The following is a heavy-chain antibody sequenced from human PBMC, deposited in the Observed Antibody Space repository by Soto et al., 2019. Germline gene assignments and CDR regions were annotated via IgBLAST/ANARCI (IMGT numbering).Heavy chain of an antibody. CDR1: GFTFTNYA. J-gene: IGHJ6*03. D-gene: IGHD3-10*01. V-gene: IGHV3-23*01. CDR2: ISGSGNNT. CDR3: VKDLPITMVRGLGPYMDV. Sequence: GGSLRLSCAASGFTFTNYAMSWVRQAPGKGLEWVASISGSGNNTNYADSVKGRFTISRDNSKITLYLQMNSLSAGDTAVYYCVKDLPITMVRGLGPYMDVWGKGATVTVSS.